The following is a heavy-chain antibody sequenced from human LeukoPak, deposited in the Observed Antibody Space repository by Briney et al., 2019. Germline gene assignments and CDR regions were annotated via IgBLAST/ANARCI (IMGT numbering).Heavy chain of an antibody. CDR3: ARGPLRGMDV. V-gene: IGHV3-66*01. J-gene: IGHJ6*02. Sequence: PLGGSLRLSCAVSGFTVSSTYMSWVRQAPGKGPEWVSSIYSGGTTLHADSVKGRFTIPRDNSKNTLCLQMNSLRVEDTAVYYCARGPLRGMDVWGQGTTVTVSS. CDR1: GFTVSSTY. CDR2: IYSGGTT.